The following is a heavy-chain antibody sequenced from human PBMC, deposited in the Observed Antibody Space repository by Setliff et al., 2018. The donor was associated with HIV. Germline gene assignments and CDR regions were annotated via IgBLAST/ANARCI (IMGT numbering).Heavy chain of an antibody. CDR2: ISGSSSPI. Sequence: GGSLRLSCAASGFTFSSYGMHWVRQAPGKGLEWVAYISGSSSPIYYADSVKGRFTISRDNAKNSLHLQMNSLRAEDTALYYCVTVGDYDSSGYYRYWGQGTLVTVSS. CDR3: VTVGDYDSSGYYRY. J-gene: IGHJ4*02. V-gene: IGHV3-48*04. CDR1: GFTFSSYG. D-gene: IGHD3-22*01.